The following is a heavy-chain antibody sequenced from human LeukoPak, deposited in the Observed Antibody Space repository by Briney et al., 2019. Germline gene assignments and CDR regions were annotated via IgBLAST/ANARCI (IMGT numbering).Heavy chain of an antibody. CDR3: VKTSYGDYSFDY. CDR2: ISSSSTYI. V-gene: IGHV3-21*01. D-gene: IGHD4-17*01. CDR1: GFTFTIYS. Sequence: GGSLRLSCVASGFTFTIYSMNWVRQAPGKGLEWVSSISSSSTYIYYADSVKGRFTISSDNAKNSLYLQMNSLRAEDTAVYYCVKTSYGDYSFDYWGQGTLVTVSS. J-gene: IGHJ4*02.